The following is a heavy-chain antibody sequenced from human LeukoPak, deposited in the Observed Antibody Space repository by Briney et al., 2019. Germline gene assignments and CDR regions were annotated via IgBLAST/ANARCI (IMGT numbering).Heavy chain of an antibody. V-gene: IGHV3-30*18. D-gene: IGHD2-15*01. Sequence: TGGSLRLSCAASGFSFNNYGMHWVRQAPGRGLERVAMIPYDGSSEKYADFVKGRFTISRDNSKNTLYLQMNSLRDEDTALYYCAKPRVSIGSHFDYWGQGTLVTVSS. CDR1: GFSFNNYG. CDR2: IPYDGSSE. CDR3: AKPRVSIGSHFDY. J-gene: IGHJ4*02.